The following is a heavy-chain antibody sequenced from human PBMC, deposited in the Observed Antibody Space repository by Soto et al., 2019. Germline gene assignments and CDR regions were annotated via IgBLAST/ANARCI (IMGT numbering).Heavy chain of an antibody. D-gene: IGHD2-21*02. J-gene: IGHJ5*02. CDR3: AKDAAVGAGDYNWFDP. CDR2: MSGSDGIT. CDR1: GFTFSSYA. Sequence: QPGGSLRLSCAASGFTFSSYAMSWVRQAPGKGLEWVSTMSGSDGITFYAESVRGRFTISRDNSKNTLFLQMNSLKVEDTAVYYCAKDAAVGAGDYNWFDPWGQGTLVTVSS. V-gene: IGHV3-23*01.